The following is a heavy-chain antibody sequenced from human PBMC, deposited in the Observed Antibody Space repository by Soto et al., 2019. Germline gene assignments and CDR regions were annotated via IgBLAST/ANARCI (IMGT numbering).Heavy chain of an antibody. CDR3: ARLIGTSWFVG. D-gene: IGHD6-13*01. J-gene: IGHJ4*02. CDR1: EDRVSNNNAA. V-gene: IGHV6-1*01. CDR2: TYYRSQWFN. Sequence: TLSLTCAISEDRVSNNNAAWNWIRPSPSRGLEWLGRTYYRSQWFNDYAVSVKSRMTINADTSKNQFSLQLNYVTPEDTAVYYCARLIGTSWFVGWGQGTPVTVSS.